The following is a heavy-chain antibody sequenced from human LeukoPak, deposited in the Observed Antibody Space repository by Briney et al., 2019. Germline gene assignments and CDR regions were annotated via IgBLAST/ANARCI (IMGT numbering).Heavy chain of an antibody. CDR3: ARGGFDY. Sequence: GGSLRLSCAASGFTFSSYAMHWVRQAPGKGLEWVAVISYDGSNKYYADSVKGRFTISRDNSKNTLYLQMNSLRAEDTAVYYCARGGFDYWGQGTLVTVSS. V-gene: IGHV3-30*14. J-gene: IGHJ4*02. CDR2: ISYDGSNK. CDR1: GFTFSSYA.